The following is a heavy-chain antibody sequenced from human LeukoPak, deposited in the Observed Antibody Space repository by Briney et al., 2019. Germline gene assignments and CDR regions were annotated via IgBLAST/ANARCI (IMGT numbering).Heavy chain of an antibody. V-gene: IGHV1-8*03. CDR1: GYTFTNYD. CDR3: ARGVRFLASYYYYYYMDV. D-gene: IGHD3-3*01. Sequence: ASVKVSCKASGYTFTNYDINWVRQAAGQGLEWMGWINPNSGNTGYAQKFQGRVTITRKNSINTAYVELGTLRSEDTAVYYCARGVRFLASYYYYYYMDVWGKGTTVTVSS. CDR2: INPNSGNT. J-gene: IGHJ6*03.